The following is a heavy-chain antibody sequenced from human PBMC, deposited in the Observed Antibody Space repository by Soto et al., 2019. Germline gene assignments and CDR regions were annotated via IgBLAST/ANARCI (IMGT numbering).Heavy chain of an antibody. D-gene: IGHD1-26*01. CDR3: ARGGGSDSFDY. CDR2: INHLETT. Sequence: SETLSLTCTVSGASITFGGYSWSWIRQTPGKGLEWIGYINHLETTFYNPSFESRLTLSIDRAKNQFSLKLHSMSAADRAVYFCARGGGSDSFDYWGQGILVTVSS. CDR1: GASITFGGYS. V-gene: IGHV4-30-2*01. J-gene: IGHJ4*02.